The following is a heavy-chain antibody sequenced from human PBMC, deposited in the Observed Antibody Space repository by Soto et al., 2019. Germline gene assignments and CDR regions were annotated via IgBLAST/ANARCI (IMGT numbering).Heavy chain of an antibody. CDR3: ARYCSGGGCYYSGFDY. CDR1: GFTFSSYG. Sequence: QVQLVESGGGVVQPGRSLRLSCAASGFTFSSYGMHWVRQAPGKGLEWVAVIWYDGSNKYYADSVKGRFTISRDNSKNTPYLQMNSLRAEDTAVYYCARYCSGGGCYYSGFDYWGQGTLVTVSS. D-gene: IGHD2-15*01. V-gene: IGHV3-33*01. CDR2: IWYDGSNK. J-gene: IGHJ4*02.